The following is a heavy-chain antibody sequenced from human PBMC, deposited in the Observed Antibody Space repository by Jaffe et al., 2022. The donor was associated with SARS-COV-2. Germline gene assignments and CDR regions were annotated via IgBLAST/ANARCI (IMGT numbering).Heavy chain of an antibody. CDR1: GFTFGSYA. Sequence: EVQLLESGGGLVQPGGSLRLSCAASGFTFGSYAMNWVRQAPGKGLEWVSLITDGGGSTYYADSVKGRFTISRDNSKNTLYLQMNSLRAEDTAVYYCAKKLGYCTSSSCYGLDYWGQGTLVTVSS. J-gene: IGHJ4*02. CDR3: AKKLGYCTSSSCYGLDY. V-gene: IGHV3-23*01. CDR2: ITDGGGST. D-gene: IGHD2-2*01.